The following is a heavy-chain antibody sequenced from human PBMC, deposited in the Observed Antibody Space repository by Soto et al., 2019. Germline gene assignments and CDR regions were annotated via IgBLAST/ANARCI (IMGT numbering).Heavy chain of an antibody. V-gene: IGHV4-31*03. D-gene: IGHD6-13*01. CDR3: ARGEEGSSGRHYFDY. CDR2: IYYSGST. Sequence: PSETLSLTCTVSGGSISSGGYYWSWIRQHPGKGLEWIGYIYYSGSTYYNPSLKSRVTISVDTSKNQFSLKLSSVTAADTAVYYCARGEEGSSGRHYFDYWGQGTLVTVSS. J-gene: IGHJ4*02. CDR1: GGSISSGGYY.